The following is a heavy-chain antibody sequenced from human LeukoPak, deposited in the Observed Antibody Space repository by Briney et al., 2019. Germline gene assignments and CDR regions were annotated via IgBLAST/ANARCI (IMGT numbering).Heavy chain of an antibody. D-gene: IGHD3-9*01. CDR2: ISGSGGST. V-gene: IGHV3-23*01. Sequence: PGRSLRLSCAASGFTFDVYAMHWVRQAPGKGLDWVSGISGSGGSTYYADSVKGRFTISRDNSKNTLYLQMNSLRAEDTAVYYCAKDHRYYDILTGTESYYFDYWGQGTLVTVSS. J-gene: IGHJ4*02. CDR1: GFTFDVYA. CDR3: AKDHRYYDILTGTESYYFDY.